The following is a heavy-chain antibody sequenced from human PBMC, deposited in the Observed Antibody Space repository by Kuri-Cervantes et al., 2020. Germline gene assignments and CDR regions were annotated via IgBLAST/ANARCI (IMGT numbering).Heavy chain of an antibody. V-gene: IGHV7-4-1*02. Sequence: ASVKVSCKASGYTFTSYAMNWVRQAPGQGLEWMGWINTNTGNPTYAQGFTGRFVFSLGTSVSTAYLQISSLKAEDTAVYYCARLALGSGSYEDPYFDYWGQGTLVTVSS. CDR1: GYTFTSYA. CDR3: ARLALGSGSYEDPYFDY. CDR2: INTNTGNP. J-gene: IGHJ4*02. D-gene: IGHD3-10*01.